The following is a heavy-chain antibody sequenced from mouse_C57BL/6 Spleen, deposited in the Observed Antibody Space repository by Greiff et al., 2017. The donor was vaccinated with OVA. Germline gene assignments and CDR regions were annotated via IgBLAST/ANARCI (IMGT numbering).Heavy chain of an antibody. CDR1: GFTFSSYA. V-gene: IGHV5-9-1*02. CDR2: ISSGGDYI. D-gene: IGHD1-1*01. CDR3: TRVGNYGSSSYYFDY. J-gene: IGHJ2*01. Sequence: EVQLVESGEGLVKPGGSLKLSCAASGFTFSSYAMSWVRQTPEKRLEWVAYISSGGDYIYYADTVKGRFTISRDNARNTLYLQMSSLKSEDTAMYYCTRVGNYGSSSYYFDYWGQGTTLTVSS.